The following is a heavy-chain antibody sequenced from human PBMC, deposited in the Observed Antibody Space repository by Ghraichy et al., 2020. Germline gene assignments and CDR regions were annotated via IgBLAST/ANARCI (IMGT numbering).Heavy chain of an antibody. Sequence: SETLSLTCAVEGTFGGYYWSWIRQPPGKGLKWIGEINHSGSTNYNPSLQSRVTISVDTSRNQFSLKLSSVTAADTAVYYCAKRTTGTTRYFDYWGQGTLVTVSS. J-gene: IGHJ4*02. CDR1: GTFGGYY. CDR2: INHSGST. CDR3: AKRTTGTTRYFDY. V-gene: IGHV4-34*08. D-gene: IGHD1-1*01.